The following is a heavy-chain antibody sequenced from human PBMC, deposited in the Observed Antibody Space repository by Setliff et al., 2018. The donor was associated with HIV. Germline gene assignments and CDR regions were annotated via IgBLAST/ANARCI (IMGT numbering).Heavy chain of an antibody. V-gene: IGHV1-18*01. J-gene: IGHJ6*03. CDR2: ISPYNGDT. CDR3: ASSRDSIVEVTVGRWIENYCYMDV. Sequence: WASVKVSCKASGYPFTSYGLCWVRQAPGQGLEWMGWISPYNGDTYYDEKFQGRVTITADESTSTAHMELSSLRSEDTAVYYCASSRDSIVEVTVGRWIENYCYMDVWGKGTTVTSP. D-gene: IGHD2-2*01. CDR1: GYPFTSYG.